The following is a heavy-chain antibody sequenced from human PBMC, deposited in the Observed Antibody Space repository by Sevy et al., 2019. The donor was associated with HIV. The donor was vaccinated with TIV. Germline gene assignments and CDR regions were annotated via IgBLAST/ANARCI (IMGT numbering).Heavy chain of an antibody. CDR3: ARRYLPSAPPALDY. D-gene: IGHD1-26*01. Sequence: GGSLRLSCAASGFTFSNYVMNWVRQAPGKGLEWVSVISHGGGTTYYADSVKGRFTISRDDSTDTVYLEMNRLRAEDTAVYYCARRYLPSAPPALDYWGQGTLVTVSS. CDR1: GFTFSNYV. J-gene: IGHJ4*02. CDR2: ISHGGGTT. V-gene: IGHV3-23*01.